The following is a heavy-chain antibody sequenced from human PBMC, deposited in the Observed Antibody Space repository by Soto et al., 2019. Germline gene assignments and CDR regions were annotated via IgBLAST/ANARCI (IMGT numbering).Heavy chain of an antibody. CDR3: AGFSGYSSSWYLDY. Sequence: QVQLVQSGAEVKKPGASVKVSCKASGYTFTNYGISWVRQAPGHGLEWMGWISAYNGNTNYAQQLQGRVTMSTDPSTSTAYMELRSLRSDDTAVYYCAGFSGYSSSWYLDYWGQGTLVTVSS. J-gene: IGHJ4*02. V-gene: IGHV1-18*01. CDR1: GYTFTNYG. D-gene: IGHD6-13*01. CDR2: ISAYNGNT.